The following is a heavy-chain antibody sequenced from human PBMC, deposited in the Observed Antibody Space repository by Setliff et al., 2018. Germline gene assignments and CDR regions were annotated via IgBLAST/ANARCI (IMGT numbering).Heavy chain of an antibody. D-gene: IGHD6-19*01. CDR2: INWNGGST. J-gene: IGHJ5*01. V-gene: IGHV3-20*04. CDR3: ARDSRKGIAVAGWFDS. CDR1: GFTFSDYW. Sequence: GWSLRLSCAASGFTFSDYWMYWVRQVPGKGLEWVYGINWNGGSTGYADSVKGRFTISRDNAKNSLYLQMNSLRAEDTALYYCARDSRKGIAVAGWFDSWGQGTLVTVSS.